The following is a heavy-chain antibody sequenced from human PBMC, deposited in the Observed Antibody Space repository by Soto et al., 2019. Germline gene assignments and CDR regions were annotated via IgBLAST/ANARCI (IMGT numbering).Heavy chain of an antibody. CDR3: ARGGIAAAAPPDY. CDR1: CVSIFRWWFY. CDR2: IYYSGST. D-gene: IGHD6-13*01. V-gene: IGHV4-31*03. Sequence: LSLDRPVSCVSIFRWWFYPDWNRQHPGKGLEWIGYIYYSGSTYYNPSLKSRVTISVDTSKNQFSLKLSSVTAADTAVYYCARGGIAAAAPPDYWGQGTLVTVSS. J-gene: IGHJ4*02.